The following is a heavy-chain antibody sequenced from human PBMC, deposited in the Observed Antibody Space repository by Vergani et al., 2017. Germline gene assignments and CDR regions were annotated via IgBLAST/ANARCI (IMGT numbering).Heavy chain of an antibody. D-gene: IGHD5-12*01. Sequence: QVQLVQSGAEVKKPGASVKVSCKASGYTFTGYYMHWVRQAPGQGLEWMGWINPNSGGTNDAQKFQGRVTMTRDTSISTAYVELSSLRSDETAVYYCASPVIVATIRGAFDYWGQGTLVTVSS. CDR2: INPNSGGT. V-gene: IGHV1-2*02. J-gene: IGHJ4*02. CDR1: GYTFTGYY. CDR3: ASPVIVATIRGAFDY.